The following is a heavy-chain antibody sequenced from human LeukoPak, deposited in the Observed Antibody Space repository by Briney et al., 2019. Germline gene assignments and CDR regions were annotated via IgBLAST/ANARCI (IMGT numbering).Heavy chain of an antibody. Sequence: SETLSLTCAVYGGSFSGYYWSWIRQPPGKGLEWIGEINHSGSTNYNPSLKSRVTISVDTSKNQFSLELSSVTAADTAVYYCARDKVAAAGSSPTPFDYWGQGTLVTVSS. V-gene: IGHV4-34*01. J-gene: IGHJ4*02. CDR3: ARDKVAAAGSSPTPFDY. CDR1: GGSFSGYY. CDR2: INHSGST. D-gene: IGHD6-13*01.